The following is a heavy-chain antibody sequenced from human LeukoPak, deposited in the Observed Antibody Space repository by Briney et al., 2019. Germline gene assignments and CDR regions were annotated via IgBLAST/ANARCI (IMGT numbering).Heavy chain of an antibody. CDR2: ISPIVGIP. CDR1: GGTCSSYA. D-gene: IGHD2-15*01. J-gene: IGHJ4*02. V-gene: IGHV1-69*04. CDR3: ARDPRNYCSGGGCYMRDY. Sequence: GSSVKVSCTATGGTCSSYAFSWVRQAPGQGLEWMGRISPIVGIPNYAQKFQGRVPITADRSTSTAYMELSSLRSEDTAVYYCARDPRNYCSGGGCYMRDYWGQGSLVSVSS.